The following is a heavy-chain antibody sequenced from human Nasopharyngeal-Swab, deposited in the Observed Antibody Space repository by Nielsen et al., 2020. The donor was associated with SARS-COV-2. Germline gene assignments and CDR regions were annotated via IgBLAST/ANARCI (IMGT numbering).Heavy chain of an antibody. CDR2: INSDGSST. CDR3: TTDDLGYSYGQFDY. D-gene: IGHD5-18*01. CDR1: GFTFSSYW. J-gene: IGHJ4*02. Sequence: GGSLSLSCAASGFTFSSYWMHWVRQAPGKGLVWVSRINSDGSSTSYADSVKGRFTISRDNAKNTLYLQMNSLKTEDTAVYYCTTDDLGYSYGQFDYWGQGTLVTVSS. V-gene: IGHV3-74*01.